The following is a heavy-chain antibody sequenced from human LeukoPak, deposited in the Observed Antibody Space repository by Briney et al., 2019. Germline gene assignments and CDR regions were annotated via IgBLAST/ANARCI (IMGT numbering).Heavy chain of an antibody. V-gene: IGHV3-15*01. CDR1: GFTFSDAW. D-gene: IGHD2-2*01. J-gene: IGHJ5*02. CDR2: IKDDGTT. CDR3: TTDRSSLTFMSNWFDP. Sequence: GGSLRLSCEGSGFTFSDAWMNWVRQAPGKGLEWVGRIKDDGTTDYAAPVTGRFVISRDDLKNTMYLHMNTLETEDTALYSCTTDRSSLTFMSNWFDPWGQGTLVTVSS.